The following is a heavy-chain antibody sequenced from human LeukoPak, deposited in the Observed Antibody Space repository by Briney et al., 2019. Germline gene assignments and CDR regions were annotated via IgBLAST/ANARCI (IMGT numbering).Heavy chain of an antibody. CDR1: GFTFSSYS. J-gene: IGHJ1*01. V-gene: IGHV3-21*01. CDR3: ARGQLVIPMYFQH. CDR2: IGSSSSYI. D-gene: IGHD6-6*01. Sequence: GGSLRLSCAASGFTFSSYSMNWVRQAPGKGLEWVSSIGSSSSYIYYADSVKGRFTISRDNAKNSLYLQMNSLRAEDTAVYYCARGQLVIPMYFQHWGQGTLVTVSS.